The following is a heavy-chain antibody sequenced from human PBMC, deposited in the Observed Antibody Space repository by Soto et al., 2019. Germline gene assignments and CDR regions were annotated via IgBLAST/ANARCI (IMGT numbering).Heavy chain of an antibody. CDR2: IYYSGST. V-gene: IGHV4-39*01. CDR1: GGSISSSSYY. Sequence: QLQLQESGPGLVKPSETLSLTCTVSGGSISSSSYYWGWIRQPPGKGPEWIGSIYYSGSTYYNPSLKSRVTISVDTSKNQFSLKLSSVTAADTAVYYCARLRSGSYSDYWGQGTLVTVSS. CDR3: ARLRSGSYSDY. D-gene: IGHD3-10*01. J-gene: IGHJ4*02.